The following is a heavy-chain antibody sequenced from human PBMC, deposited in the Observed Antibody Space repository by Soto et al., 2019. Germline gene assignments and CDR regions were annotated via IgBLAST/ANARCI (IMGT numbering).Heavy chain of an antibody. CDR3: ARHPAIAKFENGLDV. CDR1: GGSVNYLY. CDR2: IYYTGHT. Sequence: PSETLSLTCTVSGGSVNYLYWSWIRQPPGKGLEWIGYIYYTGHTLYSPSLKSRVTMSIDTSKNQFSLTLTSVTAADTAMYYCARHPAIAKFENGLDVWGQGTTVTVSS. D-gene: IGHD3-16*01. J-gene: IGHJ6*02. V-gene: IGHV4-59*08.